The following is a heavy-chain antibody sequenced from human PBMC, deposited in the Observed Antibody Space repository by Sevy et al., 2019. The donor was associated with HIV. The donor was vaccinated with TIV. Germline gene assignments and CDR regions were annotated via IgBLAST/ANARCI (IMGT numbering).Heavy chain of an antibody. D-gene: IGHD1-7*01. CDR3: ARGAGTTDHYYYYMDV. J-gene: IGHJ6*03. CDR2: IIPIFGTA. V-gene: IGHV1-69*13. Sequence: ASVKVSCKASGGTFSSNAISWVRQAPGQGLEWMGGIIPIFGTANYAQKFQGRVTITADESTSTAYMELSSLRSEDTAVYYCARGAGTTDHYYYYMDVWGKGTTVTVSS. CDR1: GGTFSSNA.